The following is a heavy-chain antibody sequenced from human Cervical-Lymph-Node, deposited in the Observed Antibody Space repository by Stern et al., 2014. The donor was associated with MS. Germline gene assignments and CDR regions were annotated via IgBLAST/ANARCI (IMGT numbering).Heavy chain of an antibody. CDR2: ISWNSGSV. D-gene: IGHD4-23*01. Sequence: QLVESGGGLEQPGRSLRLSCAASGFTFDEYGMHWVRQAPGKGLEWVSGISWNSGSVGYADSVKGRFTISRDNAKNSLYLQMNSLRAEDTALYYCAKDIFIELLYGMDVWGQGTTVTVSS. V-gene: IGHV3-9*01. CDR3: AKDIFIELLYGMDV. J-gene: IGHJ6*02. CDR1: GFTFDEYG.